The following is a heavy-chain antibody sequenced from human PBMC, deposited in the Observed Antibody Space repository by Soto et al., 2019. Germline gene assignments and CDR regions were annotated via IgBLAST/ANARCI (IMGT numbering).Heavy chain of an antibody. CDR3: ARLRGVHHMDG. Sequence: PSETLSLTCTVSGDSPGSNSCIGCRQPQGKGLEWLGYIYYTGSTNYNPSLKSRVTMSVDTSKNQFSLKLSSVTAADTAVDYCARLRGVHHMDGWGQGSTVTVSS. CDR2: IYYTGST. D-gene: IGHD3-10*01. J-gene: IGHJ6*02. V-gene: IGHV4-59*01. CDR1: GDSPGSNS.